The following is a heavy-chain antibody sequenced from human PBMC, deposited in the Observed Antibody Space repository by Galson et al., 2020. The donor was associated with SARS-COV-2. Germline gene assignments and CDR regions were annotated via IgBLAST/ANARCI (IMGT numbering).Heavy chain of an antibody. CDR2: IHHSGRT. D-gene: IGHD1-26*01. CDR1: YYSISGSYY. Sequence: SETLSLTCTVSYYSISGSYYWGWIRQPPGKGLEWIGSIHHSGRTYHNPSLRSRVTISVDTSNKQFSLKVTSVTAADTAVYYCARERFSGSYFDYWGPGTLVTVS. V-gene: IGHV4-38-2*02. CDR3: ARERFSGSYFDY. J-gene: IGHJ4*02.